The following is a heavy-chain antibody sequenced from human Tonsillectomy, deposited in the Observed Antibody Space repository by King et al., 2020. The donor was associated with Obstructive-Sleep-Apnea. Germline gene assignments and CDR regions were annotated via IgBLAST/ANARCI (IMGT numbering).Heavy chain of an antibody. CDR3: ARANSGGPPLVAFDI. Sequence: QLQESGPGLVKPSETLSLTCSVSGGSISSSSYYWGWIRQPPGKGLEWIGSIYYSGSTYYNPSLKSRVTISVDTSKNQFSLKLSSVTAADTAVYYCARANSGGPPLVAFDIWGQGTMVTVSS. CDR2: IYYSGST. V-gene: IGHV4-39*07. D-gene: IGHD2-15*01. J-gene: IGHJ3*02. CDR1: GGSISSSSYY.